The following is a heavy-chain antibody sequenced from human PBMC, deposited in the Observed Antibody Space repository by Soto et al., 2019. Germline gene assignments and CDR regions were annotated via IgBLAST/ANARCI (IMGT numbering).Heavy chain of an antibody. D-gene: IGHD6-13*01. CDR3: ARGGVSSSPDAFEV. Sequence: SETLSLTCAVYGGSFSGYQWNWIRQPPGKGLEWIGEINHSGRTNYNSSLKSRLTISVDTSRNQFSLNLNSVTAADTAVYYCARGGVSSSPDAFEVWGQGTVVT. V-gene: IGHV4-34*01. CDR1: GGSFSGYQ. CDR2: INHSGRT. J-gene: IGHJ3*01.